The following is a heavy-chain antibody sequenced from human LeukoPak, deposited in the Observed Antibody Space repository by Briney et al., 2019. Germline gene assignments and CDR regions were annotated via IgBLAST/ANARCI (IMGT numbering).Heavy chain of an antibody. D-gene: IGHD3-10*01. J-gene: IGHJ5*02. CDR3: ARVPNYGSGSGFDP. Sequence: PGGSLRLSCAASGFTVSSNYMSWVRQAPGKGLEWVSVIYSGGSTYYADSVKGRFTISRDNSKNTLYLQMNSLRAEDMAAYYCARVPNYGSGSGFDPWGQGTLVTVSS. V-gene: IGHV3-53*01. CDR2: IYSGGST. CDR1: GFTVSSNY.